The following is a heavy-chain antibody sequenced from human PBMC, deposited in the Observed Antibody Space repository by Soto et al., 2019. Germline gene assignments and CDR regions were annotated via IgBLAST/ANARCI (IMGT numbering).Heavy chain of an antibody. D-gene: IGHD6-13*01. CDR2: IYYSGTT. Sequence: PSETLSLTCTVSGGSISSYCWCWIRQPPGKGLEWIGCIYYSGTTYYNPSLKSRVTISVDTSKNQFSLNLSSVTAADTAVYYCARRTYSSSPFDPWGQGTLVTVSS. CDR3: ARRTYSSSPFDP. J-gene: IGHJ5*02. CDR1: GGSISSYC. V-gene: IGHV4-59*04.